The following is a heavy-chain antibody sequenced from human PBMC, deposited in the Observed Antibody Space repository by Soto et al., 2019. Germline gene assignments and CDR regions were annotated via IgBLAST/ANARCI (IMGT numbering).Heavy chain of an antibody. CDR2: ISGSGGST. J-gene: IGHJ6*02. Sequence: PGGSLRLSCAASGFTFSIYSMNWVRQAPGKGLEWVPLISGSGGSTHYADSVEGRFTISRDNSKNTLYLEMDSLRAEDTAVYYCAKVVKYDVLTGYYKGPDYYGMDVWGQGTTVTVSS. V-gene: IGHV3-23*01. CDR3: AKVVKYDVLTGYYKGPDYYGMDV. CDR1: GFTFSIYS. D-gene: IGHD3-9*01.